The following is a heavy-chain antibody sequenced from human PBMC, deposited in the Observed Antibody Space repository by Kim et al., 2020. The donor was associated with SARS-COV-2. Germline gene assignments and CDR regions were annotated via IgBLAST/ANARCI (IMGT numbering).Heavy chain of an antibody. Sequence: SETLSLTCTVSGGSISSSSYYWGWIRQPPGKGLEWIGSIYYSGSTYYNPSLKSRVTISVDTSKNQFSLKLSSVTAADTAVYYCARRVSDYVWGSYRSFDYWGQGTLVTVSS. CDR2: IYYSGST. CDR3: ARRVSDYVWGSYRSFDY. V-gene: IGHV4-39*01. CDR1: GGSISSSSYY. D-gene: IGHD3-16*02. J-gene: IGHJ4*02.